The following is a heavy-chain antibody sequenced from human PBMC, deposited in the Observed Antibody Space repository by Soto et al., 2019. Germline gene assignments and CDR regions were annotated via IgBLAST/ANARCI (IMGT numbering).Heavy chain of an antibody. CDR2: IYHSGRT. CDR1: VGSISSSNW. V-gene: IGHV4-4*02. D-gene: IGHD3-22*01. Sequence: SETLSLTCAVSVGSISSSNWLSGVRQPPGKGLEWIGEIYHSGRTNYNPSLKSRVTISVDKSKNQFSLKLSSVTAADTAVYYCARDNYYDSRLNWFDPWGQGTLVTVSS. J-gene: IGHJ5*02. CDR3: ARDNYYDSRLNWFDP.